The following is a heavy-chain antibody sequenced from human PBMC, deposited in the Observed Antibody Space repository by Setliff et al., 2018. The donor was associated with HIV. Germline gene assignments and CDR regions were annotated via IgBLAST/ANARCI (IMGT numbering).Heavy chain of an antibody. J-gene: IGHJ4*02. CDR1: GFSFGSYW. Sequence: GGSLRLSCAASGFSFGSYWMSWVRQAPGKGLEWVANVKQDGSDKYYVDSVKGRFTISRDNAKNSLYLQMNSLRAEDTAVYFCARWGSGSYERVFDYWGQGMLVTVSS. V-gene: IGHV3-7*01. CDR3: ARWGSGSYERVFDY. CDR2: VKQDGSDK. D-gene: IGHD1-26*01.